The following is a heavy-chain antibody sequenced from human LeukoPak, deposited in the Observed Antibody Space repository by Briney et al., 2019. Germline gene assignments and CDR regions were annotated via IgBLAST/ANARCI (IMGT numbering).Heavy chain of an antibody. CDR1: GFTFRSYA. CDR3: AKTTAGYSSGRYPGWPIDY. V-gene: IGHV3-23*01. J-gene: IGHJ4*02. Sequence: GSLRLSCAASGFTFRSYAIYWVRQAPGKGLEWVLGISGSGGDTYLADSVKGRFTISRDHSKNTVFLQMDSLRVEDTAVYYCAKTTAGYSSGRYPGWPIDYWGQGTLVTVSS. D-gene: IGHD6-19*01. CDR2: ISGSGGDT.